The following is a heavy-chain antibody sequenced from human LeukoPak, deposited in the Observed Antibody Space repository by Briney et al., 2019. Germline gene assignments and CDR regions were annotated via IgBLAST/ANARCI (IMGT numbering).Heavy chain of an antibody. V-gene: IGHV3-48*02. Sequence: PGGSLRLSCAASGFTFTTYTMNWVRQAPGKGLEWLSFISSDGVTMSYAHSVKGRFTMSRDNVKNSVYLQVNSLRDEDTAVCYCARDRDWAFDYWGQGTLVTVSS. CDR1: GFTFTTYT. D-gene: IGHD3-9*01. J-gene: IGHJ4*02. CDR3: ARDRDWAFDY. CDR2: ISSDGVTM.